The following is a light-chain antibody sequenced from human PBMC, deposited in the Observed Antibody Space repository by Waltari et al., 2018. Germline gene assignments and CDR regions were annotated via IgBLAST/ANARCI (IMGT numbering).Light chain of an antibody. J-gene: IGKJ1*01. V-gene: IGKV3-20*01. CDR1: QSVSRS. Sequence: EIVLTQSPGTLSLSPGERATLPCMASQSVSRSLVWYQQKPGQAPRLLIYHASSRDPGIPDRFSGSRSWADFSLTISRLEPEDFAVYYCQSYVSLPATFGQGTKVEIK. CDR3: QSYVSLPAT. CDR2: HAS.